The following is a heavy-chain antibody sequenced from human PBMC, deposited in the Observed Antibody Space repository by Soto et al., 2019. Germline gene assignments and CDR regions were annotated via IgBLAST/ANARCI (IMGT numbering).Heavy chain of an antibody. Sequence: GGSLRLSCAASGFTFSSYAMSWVRQAPGKGLEWVSAISDSGGSTYYADSVKGRFTISRDNSNNTLYLQMNSLRAEETAVYYCAPDDRREIFGVVIHFDYWGKGTLVTVSS. J-gene: IGHJ4*02. CDR2: ISDSGGST. V-gene: IGHV3-23*01. D-gene: IGHD3-3*01. CDR3: APDDRREIFGVVIHFDY. CDR1: GFTFSSYA.